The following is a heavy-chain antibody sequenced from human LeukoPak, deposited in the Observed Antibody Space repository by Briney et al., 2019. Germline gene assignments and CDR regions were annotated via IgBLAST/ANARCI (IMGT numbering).Heavy chain of an antibody. Sequence: GGSLRLSCAASGFTFSNYWMHWVRQAPGKGLEWVSAISGSGGSTYYADSVKGRFTISRDNSKNTLYLQMNSLRAEDTAVYYCAKGQIVSAGSYYFDYWGQGTLVTVSS. CDR1: GFTFSNYW. CDR3: AKGQIVSAGSYYFDY. D-gene: IGHD1-26*01. V-gene: IGHV3-23*01. CDR2: ISGSGGST. J-gene: IGHJ4*02.